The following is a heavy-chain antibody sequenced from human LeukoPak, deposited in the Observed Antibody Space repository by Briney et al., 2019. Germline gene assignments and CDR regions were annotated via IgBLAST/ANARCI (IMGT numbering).Heavy chain of an antibody. CDR3: ARDPRGYSYGSHYRNPYDAFDI. V-gene: IGHV4-59*01. CDR1: GGSISSYY. D-gene: IGHD5-18*01. CDR2: IYYSGST. Sequence: SETLSLTCTVSGGSISSYYWSWIRQPPGKGLEWIGYIYYSGSTNYNPSLKSRVTISVDMSKNQFSLKLSSVTAADTAVYYCARDPRGYSYGSHYRNPYDAFDIWGQGTMVTVSS. J-gene: IGHJ3*02.